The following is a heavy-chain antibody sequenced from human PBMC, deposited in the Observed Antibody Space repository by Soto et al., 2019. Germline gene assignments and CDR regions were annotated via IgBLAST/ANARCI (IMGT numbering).Heavy chain of an antibody. CDR1: GFSFNSYG. Sequence: QVQLVESGGGVVQPGRSLRLSCEASGFSFNSYGLHWVRQAPGEGLEWVAVISYDGRNIYYADSVKGRFNISRDNSKNALYLQMNSLRAEDTAVYDCAKGRGGSSWESSAYWGEGTLVTVSS. CDR3: AKGRGGSSWESSAY. CDR2: ISYDGRNI. V-gene: IGHV3-30*18. D-gene: IGHD6-13*01. J-gene: IGHJ4*02.